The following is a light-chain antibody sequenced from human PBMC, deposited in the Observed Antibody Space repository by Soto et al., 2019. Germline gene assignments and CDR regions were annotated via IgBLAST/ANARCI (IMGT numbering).Light chain of an antibody. V-gene: IGLV2-8*01. CDR1: SSDVGGYTS. CDR3: SSSAGSNNIVV. J-gene: IGLJ2*01. Sequence: QSVLTQPPSASGSPGQSVTISCTGTSSDVGGYTSVSWYQQHPGKAPKLMIYEVNKRPSGVPARFSGSKSGNTASLTVSGLQTEDEADYYCSSSAGSNNIVVFGGGTKVTVL. CDR2: EVN.